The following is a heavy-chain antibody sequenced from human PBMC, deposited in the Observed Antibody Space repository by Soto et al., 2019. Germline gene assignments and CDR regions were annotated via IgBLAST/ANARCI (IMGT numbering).Heavy chain of an antibody. Sequence: PSETLSLTCTVSGGSISSGDYYWSWSRQPPGKGLEWIGYIYYSGSTYYNPSLKSRVTISVDTSKNQFSLKLSSVTAADTAVYYCARDPTSIVVVPAWGQGTLVTVSS. J-gene: IGHJ5*02. CDR3: ARDPTSIVVVPA. CDR2: IYYSGST. V-gene: IGHV4-30-4*01. CDR1: GGSISSGDYY. D-gene: IGHD2-2*01.